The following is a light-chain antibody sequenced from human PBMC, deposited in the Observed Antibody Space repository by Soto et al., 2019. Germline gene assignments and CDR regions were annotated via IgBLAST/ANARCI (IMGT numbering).Light chain of an antibody. CDR2: YVD. V-gene: IGLV2-14*03. Sequence: QSVLTQPASVSGSPGQSITISCTGTSRDVGAYDYVSWYLQYPDKAPQLLIYYVDHRPSGVASRFSGSKSGNTASLTISGLQAEDEGDYYCCSYADGSFYFVGTGTMV. CDR1: SRDVGAYDY. CDR3: CSYADGSFYF. J-gene: IGLJ1*01.